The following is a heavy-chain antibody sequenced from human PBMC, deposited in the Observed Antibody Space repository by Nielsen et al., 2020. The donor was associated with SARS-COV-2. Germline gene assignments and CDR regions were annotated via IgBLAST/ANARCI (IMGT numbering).Heavy chain of an antibody. CDR3: AAPWGYDSSGYPYYYGMDV. D-gene: IGHD3-22*01. J-gene: IGHJ6*02. Sequence: WIRQPPGKGLEWVSVIYSGGSTYYADSVKGRFTISRDNSKNTLYLQMNSLRAEDTAVYYCAAPWGYDSSGYPYYYGMDVWGQGTTVTVSS. CDR2: IYSGGST. V-gene: IGHV3-53*01.